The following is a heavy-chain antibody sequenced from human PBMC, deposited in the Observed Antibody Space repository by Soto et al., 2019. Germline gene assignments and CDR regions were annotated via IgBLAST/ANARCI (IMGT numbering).Heavy chain of an antibody. CDR3: ARQSAVAGNLFDP. CDR1: GGSVSSGSYY. D-gene: IGHD6-19*01. J-gene: IGHJ5*02. CDR2: IYYSGST. Sequence: PSETLSLTCTVSGGSVSSGSYYWSWIRHPPGKGLEWIGYIYYSGSTYYNPSLKSRVTISVDTSKNQFSLKLSSVTAADTAVYYCARQSAVAGNLFDPWGQGTLVTVSS. V-gene: IGHV4-39*01.